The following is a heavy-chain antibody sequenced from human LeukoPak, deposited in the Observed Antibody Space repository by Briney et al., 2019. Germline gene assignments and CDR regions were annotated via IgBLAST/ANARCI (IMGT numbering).Heavy chain of an antibody. CDR2: ISSSSSYI. Sequence: GGSLRLSCAASGFTFSSYSMNWVRQAPGAGLEWVSSISSSSSYIYYADSVKGRFTISRDNAKNSLYLQMNSLRAEDTAVYYCARDTQAVAGPNDYWGQGTLVTVSS. V-gene: IGHV3-21*01. CDR3: ARDTQAVAGPNDY. CDR1: GFTFSSYS. D-gene: IGHD6-19*01. J-gene: IGHJ4*02.